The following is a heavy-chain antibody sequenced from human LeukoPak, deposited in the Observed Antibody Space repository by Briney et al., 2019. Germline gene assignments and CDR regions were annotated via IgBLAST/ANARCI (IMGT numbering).Heavy chain of an antibody. D-gene: IGHD6-13*01. CDR2: TNPYSGDT. Sequence: ASVKVSCKASRYTFTRYHIHWVRQPPAPPLERLRPTNPYSGDTNFAQKFQGRVTMTRDTSITPAYMDLSSLTPDDTAVYFCARDQGSLTRSWYTGYWGQGTQVTVSS. J-gene: IGHJ4*02. CDR3: ARDQGSLTRSWYTGY. CDR1: RYTFTRYH. V-gene: IGHV1-2*06.